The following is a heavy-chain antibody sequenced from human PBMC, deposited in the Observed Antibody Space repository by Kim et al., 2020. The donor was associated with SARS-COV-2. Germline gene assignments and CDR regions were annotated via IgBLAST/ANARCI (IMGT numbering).Heavy chain of an antibody. CDR3: ARAVTMVRGVNYYYYGMDV. Sequence: GGSLRLSCAASGFTFSSYSMNWVRQAPGKGLEWVSSISSSSSYIYYADSVKGRFTISRDNAKNSLYLQMNSLRAEDTAVYYCARAVTMVRGVNYYYYGMDVWGQGTTVTVSS. J-gene: IGHJ6*02. CDR1: GFTFSSYS. D-gene: IGHD3-10*01. V-gene: IGHV3-21*01. CDR2: ISSSSSYI.